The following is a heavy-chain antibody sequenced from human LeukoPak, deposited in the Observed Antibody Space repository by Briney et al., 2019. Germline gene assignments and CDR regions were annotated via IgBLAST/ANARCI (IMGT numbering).Heavy chain of an antibody. CDR3: ASHYYGSGSYYNEGYFDY. D-gene: IGHD3-10*01. Sequence: SVKLSCKASGGTFSSYAISWVRQAPVQGLEWMGGIIPSFGTAKYAQKFHGRVTITTDESPSTAYMELSSLRSEETAVYYCASHYYGSGSYYNEGYFDYWGQGTMVTVSS. J-gene: IGHJ4*02. V-gene: IGHV1-69*05. CDR2: IIPSFGTA. CDR1: GGTFSSYA.